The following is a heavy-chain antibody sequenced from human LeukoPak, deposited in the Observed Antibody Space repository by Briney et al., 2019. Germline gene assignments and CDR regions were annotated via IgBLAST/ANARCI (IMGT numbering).Heavy chain of an antibody. D-gene: IGHD1-26*01. J-gene: IGHJ3*02. CDR3: ARAWSGIVGATGPFDI. CDR1: GYAFTDYY. Sequence: ASVKVSCKVSGYAFTDYYMHWVQQAPGKGLEWMGLVDPEDGETIYAEKFQGRVTITADTSTDTAYMELRSLRSDDTAVYYCARAWSGIVGATGPFDIWGQGTMVTVSS. V-gene: IGHV1-69-2*01. CDR2: VDPEDGET.